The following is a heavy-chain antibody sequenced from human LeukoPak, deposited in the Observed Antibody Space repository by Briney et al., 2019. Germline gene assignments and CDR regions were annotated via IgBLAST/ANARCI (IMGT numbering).Heavy chain of an antibody. V-gene: IGHV3-23*01. D-gene: IGHD3-22*01. Sequence: GSLRLSCAASGFTFTNYAMTWVRQAPGKGLEWVSVIGASGADTYYSDSVKGRFTVSRDNSQNTLFLHMSSLRAEDTAVYFCARRPRDTSGYYLGAFHDWGQGTTVTVSS. CDR2: IGASGADT. CDR3: ARRPRDTSGYYLGAFHD. CDR1: GFTFTNYA. J-gene: IGHJ3*01.